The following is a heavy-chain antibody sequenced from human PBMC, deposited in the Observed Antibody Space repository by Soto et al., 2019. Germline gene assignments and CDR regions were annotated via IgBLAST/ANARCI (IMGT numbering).Heavy chain of an antibody. V-gene: IGHV5-51*01. Sequence: GESLKISCKGSGYSFSIYWIGWVRQMPGKGLEWMGIIYPGDSDTRYSPSFQGQVTISADKSITTAYLQWSSLKASDTAMYYCARLGSARSLVDWGQGSLVTVSS. J-gene: IGHJ4*02. D-gene: IGHD6-6*01. CDR3: ARLGSARSLVD. CDR1: GYSFSIYW. CDR2: IYPGDSDT.